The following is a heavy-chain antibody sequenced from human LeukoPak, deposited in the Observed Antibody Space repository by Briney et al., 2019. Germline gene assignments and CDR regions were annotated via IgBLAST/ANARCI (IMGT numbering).Heavy chain of an antibody. Sequence: SVKVSCKASGGTFSSYAISWVRQAPGQGLEWMGRIIPILGIANYAQKFQGRVTITADKSTSTAYMELSSLRSEDTAVYHCAGGYCSGGSCYNFDYWGQGTLVTVSS. CDR2: IIPILGIA. CDR3: AGGYCSGGSCYNFDY. J-gene: IGHJ4*02. D-gene: IGHD2-15*01. CDR1: GGTFSSYA. V-gene: IGHV1-69*04.